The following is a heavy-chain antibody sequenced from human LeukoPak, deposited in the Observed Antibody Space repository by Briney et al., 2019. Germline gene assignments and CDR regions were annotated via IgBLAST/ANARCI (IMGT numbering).Heavy chain of an antibody. D-gene: IGHD3-10*01. Sequence: PGTSLRLSCAASGFTFTSYGMHWVRQAPGKGLEWVALITYDGYYKYYSDSVKGRFTISSDTSKNTMYLPMNSMRAEDTAVYYCARDLSPVVRASPMGYWGQGTLVTVSS. CDR2: ITYDGYYK. CDR1: GFTFTSYG. V-gene: IGHV3-30*03. J-gene: IGHJ4*02. CDR3: ARDLSPVVRASPMGY.